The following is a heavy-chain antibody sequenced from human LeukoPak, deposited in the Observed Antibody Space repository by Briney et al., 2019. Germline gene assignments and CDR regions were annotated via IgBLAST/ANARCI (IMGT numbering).Heavy chain of an antibody. V-gene: IGHV3-30-3*01. D-gene: IGHD3-22*01. CDR1: GFTFSSYA. Sequence: GGSLRLSCAASGFTFSSYAMHWVRQAPGKGLERVAVISYDGSNKYYADSVKGRFTISRDNTKKALYLQMNSVGDEETVVYYCAREDSSGRYYFDYWGQGTLVSVSS. CDR2: ISYDGSNK. CDR3: AREDSSGRYYFDY. J-gene: IGHJ4*02.